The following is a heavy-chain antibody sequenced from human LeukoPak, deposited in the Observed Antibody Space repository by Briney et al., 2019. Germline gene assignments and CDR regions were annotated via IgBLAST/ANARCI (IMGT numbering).Heavy chain of an antibody. J-gene: IGHJ3*02. CDR2: ISYDGSNK. D-gene: IGHD1-14*01. CDR3: AKGRTGGGAFDI. CDR1: GFTFSSYG. V-gene: IGHV3-30*18. Sequence: GGSLRLSCAASGFTFSSYGMHWVRQAPGKGLEWVAVISYDGSNKYYADSVKGRFTISRDNSKSTLYLQMNSLRAEDTAVYYCAKGRTGGGAFDIWGQGTMVSVSS.